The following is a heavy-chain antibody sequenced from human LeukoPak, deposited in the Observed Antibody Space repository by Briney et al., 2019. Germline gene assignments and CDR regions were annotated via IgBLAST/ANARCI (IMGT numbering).Heavy chain of an antibody. CDR2: INSAGIST. CDR1: GFSFSSYW. V-gene: IGHV3-74*01. J-gene: IGHJ4*02. Sequence: SGGSLRLSCTASGFSFSSYWMHWVRQAPGKGLVWVSRINSAGISTNYADSVKGRFTISRDNAKNTLYLQMNSLRAEDTGIYYCGRDIATAVDYWGLGTLVTVSS. CDR3: GRDIATAVDY. D-gene: IGHD6-13*01.